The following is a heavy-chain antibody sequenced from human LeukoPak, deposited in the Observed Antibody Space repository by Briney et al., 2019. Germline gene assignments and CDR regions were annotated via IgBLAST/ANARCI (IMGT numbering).Heavy chain of an antibody. Sequence: SETLSLTCTVSGGSISSSSYYWGWIRQPPGKGLEWIGSIYYSGSTYYNPSLKSRVTISVDTSKNQFSLKLSSVTAADTAVYYCARHVFDPPGWFDPWGQGTLVTVSS. V-gene: IGHV4-39*07. CDR1: GGSISSSSYY. D-gene: IGHD3-3*01. CDR3: ARHVFDPPGWFDP. CDR2: IYYSGST. J-gene: IGHJ5*02.